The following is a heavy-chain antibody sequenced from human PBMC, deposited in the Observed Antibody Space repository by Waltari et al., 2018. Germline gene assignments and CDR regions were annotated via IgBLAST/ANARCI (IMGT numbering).Heavy chain of an antibody. J-gene: IGHJ4*02. CDR2: IYYSGST. Sequence: QLQLQESGPGLVKPSETLSLPCTVSGGSISSSSYYWGWIRQPPGKGLEWIGSIYYSGSTYYNPSLKSRVTISVDTSKNQFSLKLSSVTAADTAVYYCARDHSLRFRGFDYWGQGTLVTVSS. D-gene: IGHD3-10*01. CDR1: GGSISSSSYY. V-gene: IGHV4-39*07. CDR3: ARDHSLRFRGFDY.